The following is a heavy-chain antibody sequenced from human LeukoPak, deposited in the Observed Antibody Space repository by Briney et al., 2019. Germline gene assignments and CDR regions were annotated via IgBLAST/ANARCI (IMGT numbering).Heavy chain of an antibody. Sequence: PGGSLRLSCAASGFTFSSYSMNWVRQAPGKGLEWVSYVSSSSSTIYYADSVRGRFTTSRDTAKTSLYLQMNSLRAGDTAVYYCARGEYCSSTSCYPGFIDYWGQATLVTVSS. CDR2: VSSSSSTI. V-gene: IGHV3-48*04. CDR1: GFTFSSYS. J-gene: IGHJ4*02. D-gene: IGHD2-2*01. CDR3: ARGEYCSSTSCYPGFIDY.